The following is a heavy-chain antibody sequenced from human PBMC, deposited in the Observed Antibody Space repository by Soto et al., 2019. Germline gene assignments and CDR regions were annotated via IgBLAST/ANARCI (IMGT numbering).Heavy chain of an antibody. D-gene: IGHD5-18*01. V-gene: IGHV3-30-3*01. CDR2: ISYYGSNK. CDR1: GFTFSSYA. Sequence: QVQLVESGGGVVQPGRSLRLSCAASGFTFSSYAMHWVRQAPGKGLEWVAVISYYGSNKYYADSVKGRFTISRDNSKNTLYLQMNSLRAEDTAVYYCARALRGDTAPRALDYWGQGTLVTVSS. J-gene: IGHJ4*02. CDR3: ARALRGDTAPRALDY.